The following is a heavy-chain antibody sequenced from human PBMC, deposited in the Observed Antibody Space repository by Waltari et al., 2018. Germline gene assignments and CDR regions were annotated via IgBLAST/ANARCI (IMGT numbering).Heavy chain of an antibody. CDR2: IYYSGST. Sequence: QLQLQESGPGLVKPSETLSLTCTVSGGSISSSSYYWGWIRQPPGKGLEWIGSIYYSGSTYYNPSLKSRVTISVDTSKNQFSLKLSSVTAADTAVYYCARHPRQLWLFDYWGQGTMVTVSS. CDR3: ARHPRQLWLFDY. V-gene: IGHV4-39*01. D-gene: IGHD3-16*01. CDR1: GGSISSSSYY. J-gene: IGHJ4*03.